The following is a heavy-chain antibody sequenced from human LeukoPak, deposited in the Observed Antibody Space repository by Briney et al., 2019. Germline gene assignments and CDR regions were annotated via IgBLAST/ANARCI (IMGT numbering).Heavy chain of an antibody. CDR1: GYTFTSYD. D-gene: IGHD6-13*01. V-gene: IGHV1-8*01. Sequence: ASVKVSCKASGYTFTSYDINWVRQATGQGLEWMGWMNPNSGNTGYAQKFQGRVTMTRNTSISTAYMELSSLRSEDTAVYYCARKIAAAGTGFDYWAQGTLVTVST. CDR3: ARKIAAAGTGFDY. CDR2: MNPNSGNT. J-gene: IGHJ4*02.